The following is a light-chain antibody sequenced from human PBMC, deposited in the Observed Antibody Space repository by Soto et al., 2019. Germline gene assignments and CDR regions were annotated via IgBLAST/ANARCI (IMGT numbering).Light chain of an antibody. Sequence: NFMLTQPHSVSESPGQTVTISCTRSSGSIASNYVQWYQQRPGSAPTTVIYEDNQRPSGVPDRFSGSIDSSSNSASLTISGLKTEDEADYYWQSYDSSNRGVFGGGTKLTVL. CDR3: QSYDSSNRGV. J-gene: IGLJ3*02. CDR2: EDN. CDR1: SGSIASNY. V-gene: IGLV6-57*03.